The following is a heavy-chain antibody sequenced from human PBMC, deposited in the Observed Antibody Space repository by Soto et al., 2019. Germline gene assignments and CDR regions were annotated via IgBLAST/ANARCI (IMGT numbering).Heavy chain of an antibody. Sequence: ASVKVSCKASGYTFTDYGISWVRQAPGQGLEWMGWISGYNGNTKYAQKLQGRVTMTTDTSTSTAYMELGSLRSDDTAVYYCGRDRPLAVAGTRPYDYWGQGTLVTVSS. J-gene: IGHJ4*02. V-gene: IGHV1-18*01. CDR1: GYTFTDYG. D-gene: IGHD6-19*01. CDR2: ISGYNGNT. CDR3: GRDRPLAVAGTRPYDY.